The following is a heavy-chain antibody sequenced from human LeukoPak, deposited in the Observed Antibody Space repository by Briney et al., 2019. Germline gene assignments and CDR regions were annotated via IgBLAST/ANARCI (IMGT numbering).Heavy chain of an antibody. J-gene: IGHJ3*02. V-gene: IGHV3-7*01. CDR2: IKQDGSEK. Sequence: GGSLRLSCAASGFTFSSYWMSWVRQAPGKGLEWVANIKQDGSEKYYVDSVKGRFTISRDNAKNSLYLQMNSLRAEDTAVYYCARTLRCFDWFDAFDIWGQGTMVTVSS. CDR3: ARTLRCFDWFDAFDI. D-gene: IGHD3-9*01. CDR1: GFTFSSYW.